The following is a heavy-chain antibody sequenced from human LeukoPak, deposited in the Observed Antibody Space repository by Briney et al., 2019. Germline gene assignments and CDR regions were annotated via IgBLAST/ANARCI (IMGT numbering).Heavy chain of an antibody. Sequence: SETLSLTCTVSGGSISSYYWSWIRQPPGKGLEWIGYIYYSGSTNYNPSLKIRVTISVDTSKNQFSLKLSSVTAADTAVYYCARGRFGIAAAGTGDYYYYYYMDVWGKGTTVTVSS. CDR2: IYYSGST. V-gene: IGHV4-59*01. D-gene: IGHD6-13*01. J-gene: IGHJ6*03. CDR3: ARGRFGIAAAGTGDYYYYYYMDV. CDR1: GGSISSYY.